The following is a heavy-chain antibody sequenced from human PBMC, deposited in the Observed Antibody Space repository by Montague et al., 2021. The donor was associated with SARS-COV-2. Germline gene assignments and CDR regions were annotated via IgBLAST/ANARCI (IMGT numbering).Heavy chain of an antibody. J-gene: IGHJ4*02. Sequence: PALVKPTQTLTLTCTFSGFSLSTGGMCVSWIRQPPGKALEWLALIDWDDDKFYSTSLKTRLTISKDTSKNQVVLTMTSMDPVDTATYYCARVRYFDTTFDYWGQGTLVTVSP. CDR1: GFSLSTGGMC. D-gene: IGHD3-9*01. V-gene: IGHV2-70*01. CDR2: IDWDDDK. CDR3: ARVRYFDTTFDY.